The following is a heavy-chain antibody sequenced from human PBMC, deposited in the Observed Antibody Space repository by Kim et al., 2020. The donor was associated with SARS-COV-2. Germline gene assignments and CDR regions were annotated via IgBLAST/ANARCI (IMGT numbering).Heavy chain of an antibody. V-gene: IGHV4-59*01. CDR3: ARDPDY. Sequence: YNSGRTNSNPSLKSRVTISVDTSKNQFSLKLSSVTAADTAVYYCARDPDYWGQGTLVTVSS. J-gene: IGHJ4*02. CDR2: YNSGRT.